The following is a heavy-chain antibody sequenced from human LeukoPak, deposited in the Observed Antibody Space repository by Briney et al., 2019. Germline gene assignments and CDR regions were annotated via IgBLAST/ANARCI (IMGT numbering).Heavy chain of an antibody. CDR1: GFTFTTYW. J-gene: IGHJ4*02. Sequence: TGGSLRLSCAASGFTFTTYWMHWVRQGPGKGLEWVSTLSGSGGNTYYADSVKGRVTISRDNSKNTLYLQMNSLRAEDTAVYHCAKGSYYYDSADYFDYWGQGTLVTVSS. V-gene: IGHV3-23*01. CDR3: AKGSYYYDSADYFDY. D-gene: IGHD3-22*01. CDR2: LSGSGGNT.